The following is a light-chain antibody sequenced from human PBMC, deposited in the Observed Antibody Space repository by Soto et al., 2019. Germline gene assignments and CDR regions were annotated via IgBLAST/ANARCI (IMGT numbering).Light chain of an antibody. CDR3: QQYNNWPPGT. V-gene: IGKV3-15*01. CDR2: GAS. Sequence: EIVMTHSPATLSVSPGERATLSCRASESVSSNLARYQQKPGQAPRLLIYGASTRATGIPARFSGSGSGAEFTLTISSLQSEDFAVYYCQQYNNWPPGTFGQGTKLEIK. CDR1: ESVSSN. J-gene: IGKJ2*02.